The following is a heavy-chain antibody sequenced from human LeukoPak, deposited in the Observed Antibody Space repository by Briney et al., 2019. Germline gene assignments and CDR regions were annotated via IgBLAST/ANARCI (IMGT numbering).Heavy chain of an antibody. J-gene: IGHJ6*02. Sequence: ASVKVSCKASGYTFTSYYMHWVRQAPGQGLEWMGIINPSGGSTSYAQKFQGRVTMTRDTSTSTAYMELRSLRSDDTAVYYCARESGSYPLYYYGMDVWGQGTTVTVSS. CDR2: INPSGGST. CDR1: GYTFTSYY. D-gene: IGHD1-26*01. V-gene: IGHV1-46*01. CDR3: ARESGSYPLYYYGMDV.